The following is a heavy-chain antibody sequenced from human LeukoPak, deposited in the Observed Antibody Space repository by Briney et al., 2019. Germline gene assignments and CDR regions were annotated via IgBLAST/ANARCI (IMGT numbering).Heavy chain of an antibody. CDR2: INHSGST. D-gene: IGHD5-12*01. CDR3: ARFRRSGYGDY. J-gene: IGHJ4*02. V-gene: IGHV4-34*01. Sequence: NPSETLSLTCAVYGGSFSGYYWSWIRQPPGKGLEWIGEINHSGSTNYNPSLKSRVTISVDTSKNQFSLKLSSVTAADTAVYYCARFRRSGYGDYWGQGTLVTVSS. CDR1: GGSFSGYY.